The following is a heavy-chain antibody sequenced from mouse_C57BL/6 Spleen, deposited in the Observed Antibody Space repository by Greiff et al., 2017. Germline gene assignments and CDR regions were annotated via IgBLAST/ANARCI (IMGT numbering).Heavy chain of an antibody. CDR2: IRNKANGYTT. J-gene: IGHJ4*01. CDR1: GFTFTDYY. CDR3: ARQGHYYGSSDAMDY. D-gene: IGHD1-1*01. V-gene: IGHV7-3*01. Sequence: DVKLVESGGGLVQPGGSLSLSCAASGFTFTDYYMSWVRQPPGKALEWLGFIRNKANGYTTESSASVKGRFTISRDNSQSILYLQMNALRAEDSATYYCARQGHYYGSSDAMDYWGQGTSVTVSS.